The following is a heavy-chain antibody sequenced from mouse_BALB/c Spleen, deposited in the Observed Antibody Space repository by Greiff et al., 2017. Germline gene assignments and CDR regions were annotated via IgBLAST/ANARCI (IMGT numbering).Heavy chain of an antibody. D-gene: IGHD3-3*01. CDR2: ISSGSSTI. J-gene: IGHJ3*01. Sequence: EVQLVESGGGLVQPGGSRKLSCAASGFTFSSFGMHWVRQAPEKGLEWVAYISSGSSTIYYADTVKGRFTISRDNPKNTLFLQMTSLRSEDTAMYYCAREGDGAWFAYWGQGTLVTVSA. V-gene: IGHV5-17*02. CDR3: AREGDGAWFAY. CDR1: GFTFSSFG.